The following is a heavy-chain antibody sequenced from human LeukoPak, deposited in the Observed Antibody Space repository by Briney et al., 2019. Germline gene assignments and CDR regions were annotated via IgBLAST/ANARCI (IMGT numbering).Heavy chain of an antibody. D-gene: IGHD6-6*01. CDR3: ARQIEYSTSSDYNYFMDV. Sequence: GESLKISCKASGYSFSNFWIGWVRQMPGKGLEWMGIIYPGDSDTRYNPSFQGQVTFSADKSIRTAYLQWTVLKASDTAMYYCARQIEYSTSSDYNYFMDVWGKGTTVTVSS. V-gene: IGHV5-51*01. J-gene: IGHJ6*03. CDR2: IYPGDSDT. CDR1: GYSFSNFW.